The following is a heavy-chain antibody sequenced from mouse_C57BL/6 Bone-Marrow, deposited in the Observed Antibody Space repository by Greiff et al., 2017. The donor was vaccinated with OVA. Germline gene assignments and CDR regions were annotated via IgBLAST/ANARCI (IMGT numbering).Heavy chain of an antibody. CDR3: ARWGGPYYFDG. V-gene: IGHV1-69*01. CDR2: IDPSDSYT. Sequence: VQLQQPGAELVMPGASVKLSCKASGYTFTGYWMHWVKQRPGQGLEWIGEIDPSDSYTNYNQKFKGKSTLTVDKSSSTAYMQLSSLTSEDSAVYYCARWGGPYYFDGWGQGTTLTVSS. CDR1: GYTFTGYW. J-gene: IGHJ2*01.